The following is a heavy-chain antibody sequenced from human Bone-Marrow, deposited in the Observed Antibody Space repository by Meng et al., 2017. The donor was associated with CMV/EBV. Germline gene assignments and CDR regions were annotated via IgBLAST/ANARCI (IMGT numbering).Heavy chain of an antibody. D-gene: IGHD2-2*01. Sequence: SETLSLTCTVSGGSISSSSYYWGWIRQPPGKGLEWNGSIYYSGSTYYNPSLKSRVTISVDTSKNQFSLKLSSVTAADTAVYYCASNFEVIVVVPAIFNYWGQGTLVTVSS. V-gene: IGHV4-39*07. CDR1: GGSISSSSYY. CDR2: IYYSGST. J-gene: IGHJ4*02. CDR3: ASNFEVIVVVPAIFNY.